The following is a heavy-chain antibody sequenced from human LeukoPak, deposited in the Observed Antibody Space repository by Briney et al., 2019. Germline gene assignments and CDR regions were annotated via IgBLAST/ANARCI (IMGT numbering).Heavy chain of an antibody. J-gene: IGHJ4*02. CDR2: ISYDGSNK. D-gene: IGHD2-15*01. CDR1: GFTFSSYA. Sequence: GGSLRLSCAASGFTFSSYAMHWVRQAPGKGLEWVAVISYDGSNKYYADSVKGRFTISRDNSKNTLYLQMNSLRAEDTAVYYCASASRYCSGGSCYGFDYWGQGTLVTVSS. CDR3: ASASRYCSGGSCYGFDY. V-gene: IGHV3-30*04.